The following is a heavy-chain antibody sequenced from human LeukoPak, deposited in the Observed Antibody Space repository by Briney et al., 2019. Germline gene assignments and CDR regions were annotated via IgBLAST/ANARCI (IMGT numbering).Heavy chain of an antibody. CDR3: ARAGDRIAAAGTFDY. CDR2: IYYSGNT. J-gene: IGHJ4*02. D-gene: IGHD6-13*01. V-gene: IGHV4-39*07. Sequence: SETLSLTCTVSGGSISSNRYYWGWIRQPTGKGLEWIGNIYYSGNTYYNPSLKSRVTISVDTSKNQFSLKLNSVTAADTAVYYCARAGDRIAAAGTFDYWGQGTLVTVSS. CDR1: GGSISSNRYY.